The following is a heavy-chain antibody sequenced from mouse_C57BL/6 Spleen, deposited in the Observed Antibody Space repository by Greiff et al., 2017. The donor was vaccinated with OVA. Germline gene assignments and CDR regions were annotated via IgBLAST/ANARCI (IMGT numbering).Heavy chain of an antibody. CDR2: INPNNGGT. J-gene: IGHJ3*01. CDR3: ARGEFLAD. Sequence: EVQLQQSGPELVKPGASVKISCKASGYTFTDYYMNWVKQSHGKSLEWIGDINPNNGGTSYNQKFKGKATLTVDKSSSTAYMELRSLTSDDSAVYYCARGEFLADWGQGTLVTVSA. V-gene: IGHV1-26*01. CDR1: GYTFTDYY.